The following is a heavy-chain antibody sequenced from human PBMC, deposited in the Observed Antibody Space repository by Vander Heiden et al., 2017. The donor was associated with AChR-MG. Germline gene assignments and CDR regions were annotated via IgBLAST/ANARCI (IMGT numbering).Heavy chain of an antibody. D-gene: IGHD4-17*01. J-gene: IGHJ6*02. Sequence: QVQLQQWGAGLLKPSETLSLTCAVYGGSFSGYYWSWIRQPPGKGLEWIGEINHSGSTNYNPSLKSRVTISVDTSKNQFSLKLSSVTAADTAVYYCARGRTVTTSPGSQYYYYGMDVWGQGTTVTVSS. CDR1: GGSFSGYY. CDR3: ARGRTVTTSPGSQYYYYGMDV. V-gene: IGHV4-34*01. CDR2: INHSGST.